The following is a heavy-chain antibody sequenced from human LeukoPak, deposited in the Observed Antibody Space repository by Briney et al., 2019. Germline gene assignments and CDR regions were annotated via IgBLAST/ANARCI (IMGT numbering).Heavy chain of an antibody. J-gene: IGHJ4*02. CDR1: GGSISNNKYF. CDR3: ARRYGDTDFGGGIDF. Sequence: PSETLSLTRTVSGGSISNNKYFWGWIRQPPGKGLEWIGSIHYTGSTHYNPSLKNRVTMSVDTSKNQFSVKLTSVTAADTAVHYCARRYGDTDFGGGIDFWGQGILVTVSS. D-gene: IGHD4-23*01. CDR2: IHYTGST. V-gene: IGHV4-39*01.